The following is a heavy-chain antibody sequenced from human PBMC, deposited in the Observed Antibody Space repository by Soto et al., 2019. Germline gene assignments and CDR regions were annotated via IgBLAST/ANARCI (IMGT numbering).Heavy chain of an antibody. CDR2: INHSGST. CDR3: ARGRVTMVRGVIISAANRLDP. D-gene: IGHD3-10*01. V-gene: IGHV4-34*01. J-gene: IGHJ5*02. Sequence: SETLSLTCAVYGGSFSGYYWSWIRQPPGKGLEWIGEINHSGSTNYNPSLKSRVTISVDTSKNQFSLKLSSVTAADTAVYYCARGRVTMVRGVIISAANRLDPWGQGALVTVSS. CDR1: GGSFSGYY.